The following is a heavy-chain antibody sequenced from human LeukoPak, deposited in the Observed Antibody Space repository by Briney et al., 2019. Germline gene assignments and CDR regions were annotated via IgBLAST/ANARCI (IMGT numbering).Heavy chain of an antibody. D-gene: IGHD6-13*01. Sequence: PGGSLRLSCAASGFGFSRYWMSWVRQAPGKGLEWVALIPYDGSNKYYADSVKGRFTVSRDNSKNTLYLQMNSLRAEDTAVYYCVRGAYSSSWLNFDYWGQGTLVTVSS. V-gene: IGHV3-30*03. J-gene: IGHJ4*02. CDR2: IPYDGSNK. CDR1: GFGFSRYW. CDR3: VRGAYSSSWLNFDY.